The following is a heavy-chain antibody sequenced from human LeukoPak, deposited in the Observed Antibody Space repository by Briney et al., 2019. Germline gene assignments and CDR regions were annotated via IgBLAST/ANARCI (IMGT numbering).Heavy chain of an antibody. CDR2: IYHSGST. Sequence: SETLSLTCAVYGGSFSGYPWSWIRQPPGKGLEWIGYIYHSGSTYYNPSLKSRVTISVDRSKNQFSLKLSSVTAADTAVYYCASTSTVTTGYYYYGMDVWGQGTTVTVSS. CDR1: GGSFSGYP. D-gene: IGHD4-17*01. J-gene: IGHJ6*02. V-gene: IGHV4-30-2*01. CDR3: ASTSTVTTGYYYYGMDV.